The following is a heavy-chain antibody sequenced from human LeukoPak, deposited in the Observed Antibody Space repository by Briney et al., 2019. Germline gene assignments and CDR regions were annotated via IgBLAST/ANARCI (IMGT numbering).Heavy chain of an antibody. J-gene: IGHJ5*02. V-gene: IGHV3-13*01. D-gene: IGHD7-27*01. CDR3: TRGGDGFDP. Sequence: GETLRLSCAASGFTLSSYDIHCVRQPTGKGLEWVSAIATAGDTFYAASVKGRFTISRENAKNSLYLQMNSLRVGDTAVYYCTRGGDGFDPWGQGTLVTVSS. CDR1: GFTLSSYD. CDR2: IATAGDT.